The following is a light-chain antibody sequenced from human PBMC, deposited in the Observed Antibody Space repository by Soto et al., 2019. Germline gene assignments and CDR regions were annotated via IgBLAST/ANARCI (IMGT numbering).Light chain of an antibody. CDR2: DAS. Sequence: IVFTQSPGTLSLSPGERATLSCRASQSVSNNYLAWYQQKPGQAPRLLIYDASNRATGIPARFSGSGSGTDFTLTISSLEPEDFAVYYCQQRSNWPSFGPGTKVDIK. V-gene: IGKV3-11*01. J-gene: IGKJ3*01. CDR1: QSVSNNY. CDR3: QQRSNWPS.